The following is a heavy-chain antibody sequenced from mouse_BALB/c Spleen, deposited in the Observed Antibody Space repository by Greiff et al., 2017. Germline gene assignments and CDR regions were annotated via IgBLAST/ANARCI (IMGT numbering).Heavy chain of an antibody. CDR3: ASLTTATDY. V-gene: IGHV1-14*01. Sequence: QLQESGPELVKPGASVKMSCKASGYTFTSYVMHWVKQKPGQGLEWIGYINPYNDGTKYNEKFKGKATLTSDKSSSTAYMELSSLTSEDSAVYYCASLTTATDYWGQGTTLTVSS. CDR2: INPYNDGT. J-gene: IGHJ2*01. CDR1: GYTFTSYV. D-gene: IGHD1-2*01.